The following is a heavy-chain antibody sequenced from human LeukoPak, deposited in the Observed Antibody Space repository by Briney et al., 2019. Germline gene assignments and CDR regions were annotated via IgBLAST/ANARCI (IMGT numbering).Heavy chain of an antibody. CDR3: ARDHDWAFDL. CDR1: GFPFGSYV. D-gene: IGHD3-9*01. Sequence: GGSLRLSCEGSGFPFGSYVMTWVRQAPGKGLEWIAYINHNAEMIFYPDFVKGRFTISRDNAKNSLYLQMNALRYEGTAIYYCARDHDWAFDLWGQGTLVTVSS. V-gene: IGHV3-48*02. CDR2: INHNAEMI. J-gene: IGHJ4*02.